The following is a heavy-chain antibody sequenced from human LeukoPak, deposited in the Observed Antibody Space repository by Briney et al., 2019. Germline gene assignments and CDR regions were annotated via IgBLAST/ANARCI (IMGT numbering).Heavy chain of an antibody. CDR2: IYYRGST. J-gene: IGHJ4*02. V-gene: IGHV4-59*08. Sequence: SETLSLTCTVSGGSISNYYWSWIRQPPGKGLGWIGYIYYRGSTNYNPSLKSRVTISVDTSKNQFSLKLSSVTAADTAVYYCARVHSGYDFGNRKYYYFDYWGQGTLVTVSS. CDR1: GGSISNYY. D-gene: IGHD5-12*01. CDR3: ARVHSGYDFGNRKYYYFDY.